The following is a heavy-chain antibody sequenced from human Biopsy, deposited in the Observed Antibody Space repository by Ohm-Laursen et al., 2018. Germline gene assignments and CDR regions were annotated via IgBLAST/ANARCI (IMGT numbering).Heavy chain of an antibody. CDR1: GFTFATYG. CDR2: ISSTGNST. J-gene: IGHJ2*01. V-gene: IGHV3-23*01. Sequence: GSLRLPCAASGFTFATYGMSWVRQAPGKGLEWVSGISSTGNSTYYADSVKGRFTISRDNSKNTLYLQLNSLRVEDTALYYCAKDRRTMRVWYFDLWGRGTLVTVSS. CDR3: AKDRRTMRVWYFDL. D-gene: IGHD4/OR15-4a*01.